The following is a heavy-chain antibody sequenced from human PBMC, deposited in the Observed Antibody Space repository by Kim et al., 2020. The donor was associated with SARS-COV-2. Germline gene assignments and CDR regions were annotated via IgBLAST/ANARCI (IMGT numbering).Heavy chain of an antibody. CDR2: ISSVDATK. D-gene: IGHD3-10*01. CDR3: ARDLGGYGAFDV. CDR1: GFTFSSPA. Sequence: GGSLRLSCAASGFTFSSPAMHWLRQAPGRGLEWVSIISSVDATKYYADSVKGRFTISRDNSKNTLYLQMNSLRNEDTAVYYCARDLGGYGAFDVWGQGTMVTVSS. V-gene: IGHV3-30-3*01. J-gene: IGHJ3*01.